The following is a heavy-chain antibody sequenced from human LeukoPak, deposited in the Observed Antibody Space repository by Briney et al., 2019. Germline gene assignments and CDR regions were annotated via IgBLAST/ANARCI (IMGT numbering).Heavy chain of an antibody. CDR1: GGSISSYY. CDR2: IYYSGST. Sequence: SETLSLTCTVSGGSISSYYWSWIRQPPGKGLEWIAYIYYSGSTNYNPSPKSRVTISVDTSKNQFSLKLSSVTAADTAVYYCARGLSRGWYFDLWGRGTLVTVSS. J-gene: IGHJ2*01. V-gene: IGHV4-59*01. D-gene: IGHD2-15*01. CDR3: ARGLSRGWYFDL.